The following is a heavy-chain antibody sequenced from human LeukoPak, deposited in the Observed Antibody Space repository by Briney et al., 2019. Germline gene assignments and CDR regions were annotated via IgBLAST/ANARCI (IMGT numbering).Heavy chain of an antibody. CDR2: IYSGGKT. J-gene: IGHJ4*02. CDR3: ARVIGNYNASGSYYVFDY. CDR1: GFTVSSSY. Sequence: GGSLRLSCAASGFTVSSSYMSWVRQAPGKGLEWVSVIYSGGKTYYADAVKGRFTISRDNYRNTVYLQMNSLRAEDTAVYYCARVIGNYNASGSYYVFDYWGQGTLVTVSS. D-gene: IGHD3-10*01. V-gene: IGHV3-53*01.